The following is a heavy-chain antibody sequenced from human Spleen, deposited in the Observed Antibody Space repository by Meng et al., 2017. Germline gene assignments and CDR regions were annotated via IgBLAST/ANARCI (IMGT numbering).Heavy chain of an antibody. CDR2: IYPGDSDT. J-gene: IGHJ6*02. V-gene: IGHV5-51*01. D-gene: IGHD6-6*01. CDR1: GYSFTSYW. Sequence: GESLKISCKGSGYSFTSYWIGWVRQMPGKGLEWMGIIYPGDSDTRYSPSFQGQVTISADKSISTAYLQWSSLKASDSAKYYCARLDTTSSGDYYYGLEVWGQGTSVTVSS. CDR3: ARLDTTSSGDYYYGLEV.